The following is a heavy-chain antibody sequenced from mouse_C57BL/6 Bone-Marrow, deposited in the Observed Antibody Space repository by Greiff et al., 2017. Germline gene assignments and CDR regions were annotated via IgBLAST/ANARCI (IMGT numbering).Heavy chain of an antibody. V-gene: IGHV14-4*01. CDR2: IDPENGDT. CDR1: GFNIKDDY. Sequence: VHVKQSGAELVRPGASVKLSCTASGFNIKDDYMHWVKQRPEQGLEWIGWIDPENGDTESASKFQGKATITADTSSNPAYLQLRSLTSADTAVYYCTNTCYSKAWFAYWGQGTLVTVSA. CDR3: TNTCYSKAWFAY. D-gene: IGHD2-5*01. J-gene: IGHJ3*01.